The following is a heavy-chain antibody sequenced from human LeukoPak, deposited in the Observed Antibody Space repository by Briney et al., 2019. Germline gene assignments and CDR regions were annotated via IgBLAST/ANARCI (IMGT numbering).Heavy chain of an antibody. CDR2: ISGSGGST. CDR1: GFTFSSYA. J-gene: IGHJ4*02. CDR3: AKDMGYTPYGYFDY. D-gene: IGHD1-1*01. Sequence: PGGSLRLSCAASGFTFSSYAMSWVRQAPGNGLEWVPAISGSGGSTYYADSVKGRFTISRDNSKNTLYLQMNSLRAEDTAVYYCAKDMGYTPYGYFDYWGQGTLVTVSS. V-gene: IGHV3-23*01.